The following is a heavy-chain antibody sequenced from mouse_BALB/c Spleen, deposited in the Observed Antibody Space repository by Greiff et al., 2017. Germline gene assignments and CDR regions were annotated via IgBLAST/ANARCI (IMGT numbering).Heavy chain of an antibody. CDR3: ARYYYGYDAYYAMDY. CDR1: GYTFTSYT. Sequence: VQLQQSGAELARPGASVKMSCKASGYTFTSYTMHWVKQRPGQGLEWIGYINPSSGYTNSNQKFKDKAPLTADKSSSTAYMQLSSLTSEDSAVYYCARYYYGYDAYYAMDYWGQGTSVTVSA. J-gene: IGHJ4*01. V-gene: IGHV1-4*01. D-gene: IGHD2-2*01. CDR2: INPSSGYT.